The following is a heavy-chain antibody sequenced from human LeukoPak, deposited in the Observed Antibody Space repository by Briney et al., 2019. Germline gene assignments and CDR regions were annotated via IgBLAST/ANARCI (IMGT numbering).Heavy chain of an antibody. CDR1: GGSISSSSYY. D-gene: IGHD2-15*01. CDR2: IYYSGST. Sequence: SETLSLTCTVSGGSISSSSYYWGWIRQPPGKGLEWIGSIYYSGSTYYNPSLKSRVTISVDTSKNQFSLKLSSVTAADTAVYYCARVSSCCYPGIDYWGQGTLVTVSS. J-gene: IGHJ4*02. V-gene: IGHV4-39*07. CDR3: ARVSSCCYPGIDY.